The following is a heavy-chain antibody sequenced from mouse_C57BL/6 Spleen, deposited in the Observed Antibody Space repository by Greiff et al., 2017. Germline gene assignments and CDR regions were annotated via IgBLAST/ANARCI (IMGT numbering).Heavy chain of an antibody. CDR2: ISYDGSN. CDR3: ARWLLHFDY. J-gene: IGHJ2*01. V-gene: IGHV3-6*01. Sequence: EVQLQESGPGLVKPSQSLSLTCSVTGYSITSGYYWNWIRQFPGNKLEWMGYISYDGSNNSNPSLKNRISITPDTSKNQFFLKLNSVTTEDTATYYCARWLLHFDYWGQGTTLTVSS. CDR1: GYSITSGYY. D-gene: IGHD2-3*01.